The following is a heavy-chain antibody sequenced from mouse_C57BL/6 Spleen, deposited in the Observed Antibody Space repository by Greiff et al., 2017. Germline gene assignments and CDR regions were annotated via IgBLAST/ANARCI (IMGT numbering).Heavy chain of an antibody. CDR2: IWSGGST. Sequence: QVQLKQSGPGLVQPSQSLSITCTVSGFSLTSYGVHWVRQSPGKGLEWLGVIWSGGSTDYNAAFISRLSISKDNSKSQVFFKMNSLQADDTAIYYCARALIYDGYYGAYWGQGTLVTVSA. CDR1: GFSLTSYG. V-gene: IGHV2-2*01. CDR3: ARALIYDGYYGAY. D-gene: IGHD2-3*01. J-gene: IGHJ3*01.